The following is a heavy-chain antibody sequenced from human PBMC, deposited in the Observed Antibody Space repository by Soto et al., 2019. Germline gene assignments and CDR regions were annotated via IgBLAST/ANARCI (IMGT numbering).Heavy chain of an antibody. J-gene: IGHJ5*02. CDR3: ATKDWSSTSAINWFDP. CDR2: FDPEDGET. V-gene: IGHV1-24*01. D-gene: IGHD2-2*01. CDR1: GYTLTELS. Sequence: ASVKVSCKVSGYTLTELSMHWVRQAPGKGLEWMGGFDPEDGETIYAQKFQGRVTMTEDTSTDTAYMELSSLRSEDTAVYYCATKDWSSTSAINWFDPWGQGTLVTVSS.